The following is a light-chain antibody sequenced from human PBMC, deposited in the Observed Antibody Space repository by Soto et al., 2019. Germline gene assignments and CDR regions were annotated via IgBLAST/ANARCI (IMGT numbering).Light chain of an antibody. CDR1: QGIRND. CDR3: QQSYSSPPT. J-gene: IGKJ1*01. Sequence: DIQMTQSPSSLSSSVGDRVTITCLSSQGIRNDLGWYQQKPGKAPKLLIFAASSLQSGVPSRFSGSRSGPDFTLTISSLQPEDFATYYCQQSYSSPPTFGQGTKVDIK. V-gene: IGKV1-39*01. CDR2: AAS.